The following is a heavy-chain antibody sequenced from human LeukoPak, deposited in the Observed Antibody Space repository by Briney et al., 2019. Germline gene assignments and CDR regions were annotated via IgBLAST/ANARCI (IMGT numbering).Heavy chain of an antibody. CDR1: GFTFSSYG. Sequence: GGSLRLSCAASGFTFSSYGMHWVRQAPGKGLEWVAVISYDGSNKYYADSVKGRFTISRDNSKNTLYLQMNSLRAEDTAVYYCAKDLCYWGQGTLVTVSS. V-gene: IGHV3-30*18. CDR2: ISYDGSNK. J-gene: IGHJ4*02. CDR3: AKDLCY.